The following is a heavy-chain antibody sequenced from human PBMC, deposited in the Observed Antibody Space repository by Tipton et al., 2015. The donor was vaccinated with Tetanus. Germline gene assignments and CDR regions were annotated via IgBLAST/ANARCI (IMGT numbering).Heavy chain of an antibody. Sequence: TLSLTCTVSGASISTYYWSWIRQPPGKGLEWIGYIYYSGSTNYNPSLKSRVTISVDTPKNQFSLKLSSVTAADTAVYYCARDRTICSGGSRYGIPGAFDIWGQGTMVTVSS. J-gene: IGHJ3*02. D-gene: IGHD2-15*01. CDR1: GASISTYY. CDR3: ARDRTICSGGSRYGIPGAFDI. CDR2: IYYSGST. V-gene: IGHV4-59*01.